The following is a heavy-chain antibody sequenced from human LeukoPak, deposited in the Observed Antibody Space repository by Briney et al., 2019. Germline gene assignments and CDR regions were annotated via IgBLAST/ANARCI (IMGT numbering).Heavy chain of an antibody. V-gene: IGHV4-39*07. CDR2: INHSGST. CDR1: GGSISSSSYY. CDR3: ATNLRLSIAARDLDGMDV. D-gene: IGHD6-6*01. J-gene: IGHJ6*02. Sequence: SETLSLTCTVSGGSISSSSYYWSWIRQPPGKGLEWIGEINHSGSTNYNPSLKSRVTISVDTSKNQFSLKLSSVTAADTAVYYCATNLRLSIAARDLDGMDVWGQGTTVTVSS.